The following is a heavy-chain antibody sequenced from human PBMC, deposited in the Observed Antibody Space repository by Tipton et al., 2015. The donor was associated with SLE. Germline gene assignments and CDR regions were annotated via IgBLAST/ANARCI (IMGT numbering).Heavy chain of an antibody. Sequence: GLVKPSEILSLTCGVSGYSISSGYYWGWIRQPPGKGLEWIGSIYHTGGTHYNPSLKSRVTISVDTSENQFSLKLTSVTAADTAVYYCARHFPTWPNYFEYWGQGRLVTVSS. V-gene: IGHV4-38-2*01. D-gene: IGHD3-3*02. J-gene: IGHJ4*02. CDR1: GYSISSGYY. CDR3: ARHFPTWPNYFEY. CDR2: IYHTGGT.